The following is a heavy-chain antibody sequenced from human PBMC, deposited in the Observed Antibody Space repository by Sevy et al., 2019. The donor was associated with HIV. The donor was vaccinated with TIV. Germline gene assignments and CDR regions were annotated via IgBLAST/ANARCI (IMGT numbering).Heavy chain of an antibody. D-gene: IGHD3-9*01. CDR2: IKQGGSET. CDR1: GFTFGDYW. Sequence: GESLKISCAASGFTFGDYWLTWVRQVPGKGLEWVANIKQGGSETYYADSVKGRFSNSRDNAKNSLYLQMNSLRDEDTAVYYCARCQPDNYYHDGAVYYGLLFDHWGQGALVTVSS. CDR3: ARCQPDNYYHDGAVYYGLLFDH. J-gene: IGHJ4*02. V-gene: IGHV3-7*01.